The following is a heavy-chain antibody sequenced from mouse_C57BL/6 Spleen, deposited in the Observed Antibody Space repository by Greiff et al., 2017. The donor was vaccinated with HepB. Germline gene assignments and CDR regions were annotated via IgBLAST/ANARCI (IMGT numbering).Heavy chain of an antibody. D-gene: IGHD2-2*01. CDR3: AIRVYGYDVPFDY. Sequence: QVQLQQSGAELVKPGASVKVSCKASGYTFTSYWMHWVKQRPGKGLEWIGRIHPSDSDTNYNQKFKGKATLTVDKSSSTAYMQLSILTSEDSAVYCCAIRVYGYDVPFDYWGQGTTLTVSS. CDR1: GYTFTSYW. J-gene: IGHJ2*01. V-gene: IGHV1-74*01. CDR2: IHPSDSDT.